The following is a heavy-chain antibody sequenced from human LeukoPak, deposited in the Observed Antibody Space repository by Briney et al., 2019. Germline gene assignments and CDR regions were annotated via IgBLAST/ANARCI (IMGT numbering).Heavy chain of an antibody. Sequence: PSETLSLTCTVSGYSISSGYYWGWIRQPPGKGLEWIGSIYHSGSTYYNPSLKSRVTISVDTSKNQFSLKLSSVTAADTAVYYCARGVEWEPSGWFDPWGQGTLVTVSS. J-gene: IGHJ5*02. D-gene: IGHD1-26*01. CDR2: IYHSGST. CDR3: ARGVEWEPSGWFDP. V-gene: IGHV4-38-2*02. CDR1: GYSISSGYY.